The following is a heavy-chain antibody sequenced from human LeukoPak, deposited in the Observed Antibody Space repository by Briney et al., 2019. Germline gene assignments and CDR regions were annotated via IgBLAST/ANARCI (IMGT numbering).Heavy chain of an antibody. V-gene: IGHV3-74*01. D-gene: IGHD4-17*01. Sequence: GGSLRLSCAASGFTFSSYWMHWVRQAPGKGLVWVSRINSDGSTTNYADSVKGRFTISRDNSKNTLYLQMNSLRAEDTAVYYCARNALFDGDPNDYWGQGTLVTVSS. J-gene: IGHJ4*02. CDR1: GFTFSSYW. CDR3: ARNALFDGDPNDY. CDR2: INSDGSTT.